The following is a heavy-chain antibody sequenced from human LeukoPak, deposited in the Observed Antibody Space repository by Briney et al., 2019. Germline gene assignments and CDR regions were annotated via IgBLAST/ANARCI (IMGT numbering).Heavy chain of an antibody. CDR1: GGSFSGYY. CDR3: ASSVGILGSGSSFDY. D-gene: IGHD3-10*01. CDR2: INHSGST. J-gene: IGHJ4*02. Sequence: PSETLSLTCAVYGGSFSGYYWSWIRQPPGKGLEWIGEINHSGSTNYNPSLKSRVTISVDTSKNQFSLKLSSVTAADTAVYYCASSVGILGSGSSFDYWGQGTLVTVSS. V-gene: IGHV4-34*01.